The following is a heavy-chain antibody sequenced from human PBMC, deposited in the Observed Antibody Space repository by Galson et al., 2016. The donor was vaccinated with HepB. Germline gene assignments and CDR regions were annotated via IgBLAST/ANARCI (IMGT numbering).Heavy chain of an antibody. CDR3: ARGDLHYYDSSGYYLPYYYFDC. J-gene: IGHJ4*02. CDR1: GGSVSRGGYY. CDR2: IYYSGST. D-gene: IGHD3-22*01. V-gene: IGHV4-31*03. Sequence: TLSLTCTVSGGSVSRGGYYWSWIRQHPGKGLEWIGYIYYSGSTYYNPSLESRVTISVDTSKNQFSLKLSSVTAADTAVYYCARGDLHYYDSSGYYLPYYYFDCWGQGTLVTVSS.